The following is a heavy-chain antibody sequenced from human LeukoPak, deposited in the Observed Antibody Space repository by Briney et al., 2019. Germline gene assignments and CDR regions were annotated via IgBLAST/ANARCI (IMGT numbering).Heavy chain of an antibody. J-gene: IGHJ3*02. D-gene: IGHD5-24*01. CDR3: ARVRDGYNDAYDI. V-gene: IGHV1-46*01. CDR2: IKPSGTDT. CDR1: GGTFSSYA. Sequence: ASVKVSCKASGGTFSSYAISWVRQAPGQRLEWMGIIKPSGTDTNYAQKLQGRVIMTTDTSTSTVYMELSSLKSEDTAVYYCARVRDGYNDAYDIWGQGTMVIVSS.